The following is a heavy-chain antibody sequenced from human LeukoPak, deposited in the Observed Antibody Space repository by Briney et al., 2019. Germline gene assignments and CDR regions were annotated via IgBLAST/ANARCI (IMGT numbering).Heavy chain of an antibody. CDR3: ARDYLGSNPDAFDI. J-gene: IGHJ3*02. CDR2: IYYSGST. D-gene: IGHD4-23*01. V-gene: IGHV4-39*07. CDR1: GDSISRSSYF. Sequence: PSETLSLTGTVSGDSISRSSYFWGWIRQPPRKELEWIGSIYYSGSTYYNPSLNSRVTISVDTSKNQFSLKLSSVTAADTAVYYCARDYLGSNPDAFDIWGQGTMVTVSS.